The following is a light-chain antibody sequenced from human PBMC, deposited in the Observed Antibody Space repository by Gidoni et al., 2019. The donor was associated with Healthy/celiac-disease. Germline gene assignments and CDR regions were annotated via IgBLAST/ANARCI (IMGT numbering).Light chain of an antibody. CDR3: QQRSNWPST. V-gene: IGKV3-11*01. CDR2: DAS. Sequence: EIVFTQSPATLSLSPGERATLSCRASQSVSSYLAWYQQKPGQAPRLLIYDASNRATGIPARLSGSGSGTDFTLTISSLEPEDFAVYYCQQRSNWPSTFGQGTKVEIK. CDR1: QSVSSY. J-gene: IGKJ1*01.